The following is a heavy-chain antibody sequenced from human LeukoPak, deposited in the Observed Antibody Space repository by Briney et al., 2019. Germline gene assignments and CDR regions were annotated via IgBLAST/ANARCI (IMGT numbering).Heavy chain of an antibody. CDR1: GFTFSSYW. CDR3: ARDPDLRRAYDGEGY. D-gene: IGHD5-12*01. CDR2: IKQDGREK. J-gene: IGHJ4*02. V-gene: IGHV3-7*05. Sequence: GGSLRHSCAASGFTFSSYWMSWFRQAPGKGLEWVANIKQDGREKNYVDSVKGRFTISRDNAKNSVFLQMNSLRADDTAIYHCARDPDLRRAYDGEGYWDQGTLLTVSS.